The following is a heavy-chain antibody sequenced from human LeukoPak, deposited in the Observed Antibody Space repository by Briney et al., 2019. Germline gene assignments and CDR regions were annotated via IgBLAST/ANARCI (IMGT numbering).Heavy chain of an antibody. CDR3: ARMYYYDSSGYYFDY. J-gene: IGHJ4*02. V-gene: IGHV4-30-2*01. Sequence: SETLSLTCAVSGGSISSGAYSWNWIRQPPGKGLEWIGYISPSGSTYYNPSLKSRVTISVDRSKNQFSLKLSSVTAADTAVYYCARMYYYDSSGYYFDYWGQGTLVTVSS. CDR2: ISPSGST. CDR1: GGSISSGAYS. D-gene: IGHD3-22*01.